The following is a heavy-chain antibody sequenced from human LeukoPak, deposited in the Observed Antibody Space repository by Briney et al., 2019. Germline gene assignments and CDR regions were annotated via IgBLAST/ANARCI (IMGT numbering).Heavy chain of an antibody. CDR3: AREVSNSWFDY. J-gene: IGHJ4*02. V-gene: IGHV4-59*01. D-gene: IGHD6-13*01. CDR2: IYYTGST. CDR1: GGSISNYY. Sequence: PSETLSLTCTASGGSISNYYWSWIRQPPGKGLEWIGYIYYTGSTNYNPSLKSRVTISVDTSKNQFSLKLSSVTAADTAVYYCAREVSNSWFDYWGQGTLVTVSS.